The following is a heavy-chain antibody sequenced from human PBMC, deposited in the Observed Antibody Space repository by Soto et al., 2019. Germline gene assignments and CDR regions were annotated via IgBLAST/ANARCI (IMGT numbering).Heavy chain of an antibody. V-gene: IGHV3-33*01. CDR1: GFTFSSYG. CDR2: IWDDGSNK. Sequence: QVQLVESGGGVVQPGRSLRLSCAASGFTFSSYGMHWVRQAPGKGLAWVAVIWDDGSNKYYADSVKGRFTISRDNSKNKLYLQMTSLRAEDTAVYYCARQVVAAAIGRWFDPWGQGTLVTVSS. J-gene: IGHJ5*02. D-gene: IGHD2-15*01. CDR3: ARQVVAAAIGRWFDP.